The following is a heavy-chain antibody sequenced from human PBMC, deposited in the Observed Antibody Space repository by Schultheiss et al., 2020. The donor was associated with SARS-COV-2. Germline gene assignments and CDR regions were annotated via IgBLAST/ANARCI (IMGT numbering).Heavy chain of an antibody. CDR2: ISAYSGAT. Sequence: ASVKVTCKASGYTFTSYGISWVRQAPGQGLEWMGWISAYSGATNYAQKFQGRVTMTRDTSISTAYMELRRLRSDDTAVYYCARELSPVGHGMDVWGQGTTVTVSS. CDR1: GYTFTSYG. V-gene: IGHV1-18*01. CDR3: ARELSPVGHGMDV. J-gene: IGHJ6*02.